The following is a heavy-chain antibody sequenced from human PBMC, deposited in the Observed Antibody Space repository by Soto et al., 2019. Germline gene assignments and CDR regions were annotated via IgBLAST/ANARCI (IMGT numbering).Heavy chain of an antibody. V-gene: IGHV1-46*01. CDR3: ARGPIPMAHFDY. Sequence: ASVKVSCKASGYTFTSSYMHWVRQAPGQGLEWMGIINPSGGSTSYAQKFQGRVTMTRDTSTSTVYMELSSLRSEDTAVYYCARGPIPMAHFDYCGQVPLFTASS. CDR1: GYTFTSSY. D-gene: IGHD3-10*01. J-gene: IGHJ4*02. CDR2: INPSGGST.